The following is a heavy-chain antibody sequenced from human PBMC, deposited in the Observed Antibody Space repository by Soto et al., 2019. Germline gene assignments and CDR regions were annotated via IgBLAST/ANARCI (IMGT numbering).Heavy chain of an antibody. CDR2: IWYDGSNK. CDR3: ARDGTPYYYDSSGPDAFDI. Sequence: GGSLRLSCAASGFTFSSYGMHWVRQAPGKGLEWVAVIWYDGSNKYYADSVKGRFTISRDNSKNTLYLQMNSLRAEDTAVYYCARDGTPYYYDSSGPDAFDIWGQGTMVTVSS. V-gene: IGHV3-33*01. J-gene: IGHJ3*02. CDR1: GFTFSSYG. D-gene: IGHD3-22*01.